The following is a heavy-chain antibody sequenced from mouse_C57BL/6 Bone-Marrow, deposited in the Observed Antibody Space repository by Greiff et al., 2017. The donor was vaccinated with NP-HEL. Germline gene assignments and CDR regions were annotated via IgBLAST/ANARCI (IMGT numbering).Heavy chain of an antibody. D-gene: IGHD1-1*01. CDR2: IWSVGST. CDR1: GFSLTSYG. Sequence: QVQLKQSGPGLVQPSQSLSITCTVSGFSLTSYGVHWVRQSPGKGLEWLGVIWSVGSTDYNAAFISQLSISKDNSKRQVFIKMNRLQADDTAIYYGARGGDYGSSYWYFDVWGTGTTVTVSS. CDR3: ARGGDYGSSYWYFDV. J-gene: IGHJ1*03. V-gene: IGHV2-2*01.